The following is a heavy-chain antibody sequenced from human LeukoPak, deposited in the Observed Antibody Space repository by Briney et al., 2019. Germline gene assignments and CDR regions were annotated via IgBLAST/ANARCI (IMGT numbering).Heavy chain of an antibody. V-gene: IGHV4-59*01. CDR3: ARAPLDYYGSGSQLDY. D-gene: IGHD3-10*01. CDR2: IYYSGST. CDR1: GGSISSYY. Sequence: SETLSLTCTVSGGSISSYYWSWIRQPPGKGLEWIGYIYYSGSTNYNPSLKSRVTISVDTSKNQFSLKLSSVTAADTAVYYCARAPLDYYGSGSQLDYWGQGTLVTVSS. J-gene: IGHJ4*02.